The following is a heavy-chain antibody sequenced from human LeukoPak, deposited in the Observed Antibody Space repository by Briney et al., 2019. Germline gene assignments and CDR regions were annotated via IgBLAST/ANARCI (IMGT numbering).Heavy chain of an antibody. CDR2: ISTSGST. Sequence: SETLSLTCTVSGGSISSYYWSWIRQPPGKGLEWIGYISTSGSTNYNPSLKSRVTISVDTSNNQFSLKLSSVTAADTAVYYCARQIVVIPYAMGYVGYSWFDPCSQATLVTVPS. D-gene: IGHD2-2*01. V-gene: IGHV4-4*09. CDR3: ARQIVVIPYAMGYVGYSWFDP. J-gene: IGHJ5*02. CDR1: GGSISSYY.